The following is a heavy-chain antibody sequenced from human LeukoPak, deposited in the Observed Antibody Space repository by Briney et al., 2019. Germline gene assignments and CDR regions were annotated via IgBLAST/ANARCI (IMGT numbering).Heavy chain of an antibody. J-gene: IGHJ4*02. CDR2: ISAYNGNT. CDR1: GYTFTSYG. D-gene: IGHD4-17*01. V-gene: IGHV1-18*01. CDR3: ARGRYPTVTTIFDY. Sequence: ASVKVSCKASGYTFTSYGISWVRQAPGQGLEWMGWISAYNGNTNYAQKLQGRVTMTTDTSTSTAYMELRSLRSEDTAVYYCARGRYPTVTTIFDYWGQGTLVTVSS.